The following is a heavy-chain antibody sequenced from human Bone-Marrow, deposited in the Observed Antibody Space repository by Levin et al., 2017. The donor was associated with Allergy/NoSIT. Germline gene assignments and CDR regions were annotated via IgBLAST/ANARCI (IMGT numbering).Heavy chain of an antibody. D-gene: IGHD2-2*01. CDR3: ARVALPRYCTSTSCSDSGYYFDY. CDR1: GFTFSSYD. Sequence: ASVKVSCAASGFTFSSYDMHWVRQATGRGLEWVSAIGTAADSYYSGSVKGRFTVSRDNAKNSFYLQLNSLRAGDTAVYYCARVALPRYCTSTSCSDSGYYFDYWGQGTLVTVSS. CDR2: IGTAADS. J-gene: IGHJ4*02. V-gene: IGHV3-13*04.